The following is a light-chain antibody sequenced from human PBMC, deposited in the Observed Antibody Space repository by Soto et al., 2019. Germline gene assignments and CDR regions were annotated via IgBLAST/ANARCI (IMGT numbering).Light chain of an antibody. V-gene: IGKV1-39*01. J-gene: IGKJ4*01. CDR1: QSISSD. CDR3: QQSYSTPLT. Sequence: DIQMTQSPSSLSASVGDRVTITCRASQSISSDLNWYQQKAGKAPKLLIHGASRLQSGVPSRFSGGGSVTDFTLTITNLQPEDFATYCCQQSYSTPLTFGGGTKVEIK. CDR2: GAS.